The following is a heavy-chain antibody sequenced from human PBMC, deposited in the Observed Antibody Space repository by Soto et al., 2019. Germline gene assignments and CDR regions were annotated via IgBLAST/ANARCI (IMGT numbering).Heavy chain of an antibody. CDR3: TTDRGVVVVVPDVY. J-gene: IGHJ4*02. CDR2: IKSKTDGGTT. V-gene: IGHV3-15*07. D-gene: IGHD2-15*01. Sequence: GGSLRLSCAASGFTFSNAWMNWVRQAPGKGLEWVGRIKSKTDGGTTDYAAPVKGRFTISRDDSKNTLYLQMNSLKTEDTAVYYCTTDRGVVVVVPDVYWGQGTLVTVSS. CDR1: GFTFSNAW.